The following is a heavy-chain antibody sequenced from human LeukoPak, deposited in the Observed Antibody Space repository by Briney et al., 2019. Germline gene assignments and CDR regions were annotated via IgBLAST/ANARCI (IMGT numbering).Heavy chain of an antibody. CDR2: IYLGDSDT. CDR1: GYTFTSSW. J-gene: IGHJ6*02. D-gene: IGHD2-15*01. Sequence: GESLKISCKGAGYTFTSSWIAWVRQMPGKGLEWMGIIYLGDSDTRYSPSFQGQVTISADKSISTAYLQWSRLKASDTAIYFCVYCSGGSSSYGMDVWGQGTTVTVSS. CDR3: VYCSGGSSSYGMDV. V-gene: IGHV5-51*01.